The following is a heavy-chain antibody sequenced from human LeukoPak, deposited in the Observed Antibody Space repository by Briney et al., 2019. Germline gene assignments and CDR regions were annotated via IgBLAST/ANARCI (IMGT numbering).Heavy chain of an antibody. CDR2: IYPNSGGT. CDR3: ARVVGFGDYPFDY. V-gene: IGHV1-2*02. J-gene: IGHJ4*02. Sequence: ASVKVSCKASGYTFSGHYMHWVRQAPGQGLEWMGWIYPNSGGTNYAQKFQGRVTMARDTSISTAYMELRRLKSDDTAMYYCARVVGFGDYPFDYLGQGTLVTVSS. D-gene: IGHD4-17*01. CDR1: GYTFSGHY.